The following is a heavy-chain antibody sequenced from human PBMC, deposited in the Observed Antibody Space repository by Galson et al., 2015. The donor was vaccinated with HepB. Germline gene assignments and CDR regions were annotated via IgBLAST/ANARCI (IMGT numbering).Heavy chain of an antibody. CDR1: GFIFSDYY. CDR2: ISSSSSYT. J-gene: IGHJ2*01. D-gene: IGHD2-15*01. Sequence: SLRLSCAASGFIFSDYYMSWIRQAPGKGLEWVSYISSSSSYTNYADSVKGRFTISRGNAKNSLYLQMNSLRAEDTAVYYCARRTLGVAATLNWYFDLWGRGTLVTVSS. CDR3: ARRTLGVAATLNWYFDL. V-gene: IGHV3-11*06.